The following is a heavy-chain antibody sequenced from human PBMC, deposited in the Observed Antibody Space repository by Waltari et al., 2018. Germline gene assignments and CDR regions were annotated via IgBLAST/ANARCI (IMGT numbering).Heavy chain of an antibody. CDR2: LRNTGAT. CDR3: ARLPKKYYDSLGWGFFDY. J-gene: IGHJ4*02. CDR1: VDFLGDDY. V-gene: IGHV4-59*08. Sequence: HVQLQESGPGLVRPSETLSLTCTVSVDFLGDDYWTWIRQAPGKGLEWIAYLRNTGATKCTPSLESRVTISAVTSKKQFSLRLTSVTAADTAIYYCARLPKKYYDSLGWGFFDYWGQGILVTVSS. D-gene: IGHD3-22*01.